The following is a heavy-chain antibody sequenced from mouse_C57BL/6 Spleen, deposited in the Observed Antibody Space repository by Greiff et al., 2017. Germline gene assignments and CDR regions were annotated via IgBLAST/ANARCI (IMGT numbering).Heavy chain of an antibody. CDR2: IDPSDSYT. V-gene: IGHV1-50*01. CDR3: ARTRGSSARYFDV. Sequence: VQLQQSGAELVKPGASVKLSCKASGYTFTSYWMQWVKQRPGQGLEWIGEIDPSDSYTNYNQKFKGKATLTVDTSSSTAYMQLSSLTSEDSAVYYWARTRGSSARYFDVWGTGTTVTVSS. CDR1: GYTFTSYW. J-gene: IGHJ1*03.